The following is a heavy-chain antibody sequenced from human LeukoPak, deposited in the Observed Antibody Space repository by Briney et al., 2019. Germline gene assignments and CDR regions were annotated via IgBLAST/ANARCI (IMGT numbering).Heavy chain of an antibody. J-gene: IGHJ4*02. D-gene: IGHD5-18*01. Sequence: PGGSLRLSCAASGITFSSYAMSWVRQAPGKGLEWVSAISGSGGSTYYADSVKGRFTISRDNSKNTLYLQMNSLRAEDTAVYYCAKGGDSYGPFYYLDHWGQGTLVTVSS. V-gene: IGHV3-23*01. CDR3: AKGGDSYGPFYYLDH. CDR2: ISGSGGST. CDR1: GITFSSYA.